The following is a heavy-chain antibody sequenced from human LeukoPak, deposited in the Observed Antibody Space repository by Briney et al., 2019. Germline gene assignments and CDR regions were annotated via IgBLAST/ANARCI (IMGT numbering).Heavy chain of an antibody. CDR2: IILDGSST. V-gene: IGHV3-74*01. D-gene: IGHD3-10*02. CDR1: GFTFSNHW. Sequence: GGSLRLSCAASGFTFSNHWMHWVRQAPGKGLVWVSRIILDGSSTSYADSVRGRFTISRDNARNTLYLQMNSLRAEDTAVYYCAELGITMIGGVWGKGTTVTISS. CDR3: AELGITMIGGV. J-gene: IGHJ6*04.